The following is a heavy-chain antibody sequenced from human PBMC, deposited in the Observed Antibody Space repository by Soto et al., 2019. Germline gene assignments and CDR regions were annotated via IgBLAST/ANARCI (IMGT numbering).Heavy chain of an antibody. CDR2: ISGSGGST. CDR1: GFTFSSYA. CDR3: ATTGYGGELGAFDY. Sequence: LRLSCAASGFTFSSYAMSWVRQAPGKGLEWVSAISGSGGSTYYADSVKGRFTISRDNSKNTLYLQMNSLRAEDTAVYYCATTGYGGELGAFDYWGQGTLVTVSS. D-gene: IGHD3-16*01. J-gene: IGHJ4*02. V-gene: IGHV3-23*01.